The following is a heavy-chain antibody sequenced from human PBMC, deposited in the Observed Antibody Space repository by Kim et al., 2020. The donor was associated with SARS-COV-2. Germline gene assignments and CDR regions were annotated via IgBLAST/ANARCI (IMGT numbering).Heavy chain of an antibody. CDR2: IIPIFGTA. CDR1: GGTFSSYA. V-gene: IGHV1-69*13. J-gene: IGHJ6*02. CDR3: ARDTKYYGQGDYYYGMDV. Sequence: SVKVSCKASGGTFSSYAISWVRQAPGQGLEWMGGIIPIFGTANYAQKFQGRVTITADESTSTAYMELSSLRSEDTAVYYCARDTKYYGQGDYYYGMDVWGQGTTVTVSS. D-gene: IGHD3-10*01.